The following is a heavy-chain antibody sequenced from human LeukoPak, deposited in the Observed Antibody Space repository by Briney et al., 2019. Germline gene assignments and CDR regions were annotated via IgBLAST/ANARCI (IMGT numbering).Heavy chain of an antibody. CDR2: INHSGST. V-gene: IGHV4-34*01. CDR1: GGSISSYY. J-gene: IGHJ4*02. CDR3: ARGKGGSYFDY. Sequence: SETLSLTCTVSGGSISSYYWSWIRQPPGKGLEWIGEINHSGSTNYNPSLKSRVTISVDTSKNQFSLKLSSVTAADTAVYYCARGKGGSYFDYWGQGTLVTVSS. D-gene: IGHD2-15*01.